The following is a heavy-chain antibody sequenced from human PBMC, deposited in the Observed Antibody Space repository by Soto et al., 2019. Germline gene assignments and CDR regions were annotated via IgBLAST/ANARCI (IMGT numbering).Heavy chain of an antibody. CDR3: ARESEDLTSNFDY. CDR2: ISSTTNYI. V-gene: IGHV3-21*06. J-gene: IGHJ4*02. CDR1: GFTFTRYS. Sequence: GGSLRLSCAASGFTFTRYSMNWVRQAPGKGLEWVSSISSTTNYIYYGDSMKGRFTISRDNAKNSLYLEMDSLRAEDTAVYYCARESEDLTSNFDYWGQGTLVTVSS.